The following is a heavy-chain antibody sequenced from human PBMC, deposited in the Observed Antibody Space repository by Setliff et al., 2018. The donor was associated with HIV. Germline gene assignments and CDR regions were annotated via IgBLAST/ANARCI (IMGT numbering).Heavy chain of an antibody. Sequence: SETLSLTCAVSGYSISSGYYWGWIRQPPGKGLEWIGSIYHSGNTYYNPSLKSRVTITRDISASTAYMELSSLSSEDTAVYYCARDPNQVGAVAGPLDYWGQGTLVTVSS. D-gene: IGHD6-19*01. V-gene: IGHV4-38-2*02. CDR3: ARDPNQVGAVAGPLDY. CDR2: IYHSGNT. J-gene: IGHJ4*02. CDR1: GYSISSGYY.